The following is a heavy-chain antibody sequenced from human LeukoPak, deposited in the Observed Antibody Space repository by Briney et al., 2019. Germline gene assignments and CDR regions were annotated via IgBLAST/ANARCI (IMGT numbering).Heavy chain of an antibody. V-gene: IGHV3-23*01. CDR2: ITTSDGNT. D-gene: IGHD7-27*01. CDR3: AKDGGLWVSAHWGDS. J-gene: IGHJ4*02. Sequence: GGSLRLSCAASGFTFSSYTMSWVRQAPGKGLEWVSTITTSDGNTYYADSVKGRFTVSRDNSKNTLSLQMNSLRAEDTAVYYCAKDGGLWVSAHWGDSWGRGTLVTVSS. CDR1: GFTFSSYT.